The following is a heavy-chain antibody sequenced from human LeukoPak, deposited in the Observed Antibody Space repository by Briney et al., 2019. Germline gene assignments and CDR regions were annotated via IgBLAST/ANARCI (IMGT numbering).Heavy chain of an antibody. CDR2: IYYSGST. D-gene: IGHD3-22*01. CDR3: ARHGRAYYYDSSGSVDY. V-gene: IGHV4-59*08. CDR1: GGSISSYY. Sequence: SETLSLTCTVSGGSISSYYWSWIRQPPGKGLEWIGYIYYSGSTNYNPSLKSRGTISVDTSKNQFSRKLSSVTAADTAVYYCARHGRAYYYDSSGSVDYWGQGTLVTVSS. J-gene: IGHJ4*02.